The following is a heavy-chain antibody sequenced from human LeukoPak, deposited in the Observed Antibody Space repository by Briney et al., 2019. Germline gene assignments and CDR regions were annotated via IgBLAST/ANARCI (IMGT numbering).Heavy chain of an antibody. Sequence: GGSLRLSCAASGFTFSSYSMNWVRQAPGKGLEWVGRIKSTTDGGTTDYAAPVKGRFTISRDDSKNTLYLQMNGLKTEDTAVYYCTTDFSKTVVDYWGQGTLVTVSS. J-gene: IGHJ4*02. CDR1: GFTFSSYS. CDR2: IKSTTDGGTT. CDR3: TTDFSKTVVDY. D-gene: IGHD3-3*01. V-gene: IGHV3-15*01.